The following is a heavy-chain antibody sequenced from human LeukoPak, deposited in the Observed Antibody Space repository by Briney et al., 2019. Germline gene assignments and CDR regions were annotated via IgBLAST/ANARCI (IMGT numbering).Heavy chain of an antibody. CDR3: ARDILTGFYYYGMDV. CDR2: IKQDGSEK. J-gene: IGHJ6*02. D-gene: IGHD3-9*01. CDR1: GFTFSSYW. V-gene: IGHV3-7*01. Sequence: PGGSLRLSCAASGFTFSSYWMSWVRQAPGKGLEWVANIKQDGSEKYYVDPVKGRFTISRDNAKNSLYLQMNSLRAEDTAVYYCARDILTGFYYYGMDVWGQGTTVTGSS.